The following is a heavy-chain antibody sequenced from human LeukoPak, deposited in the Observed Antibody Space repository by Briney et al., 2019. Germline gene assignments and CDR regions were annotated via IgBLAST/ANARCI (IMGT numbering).Heavy chain of an antibody. CDR2: INPNSGGT. D-gene: IGHD2-15*01. J-gene: IGHJ4*02. CDR3: ASPLRYCSGGSCYSFDY. Sequence: GASVKVSCKASGYTFTGYYMHWVRQAPGQGLEWMGWINPNSGGTNYARKFQGRVTMTRDTSISTAYMELSSLRSEDTAVYYCASPLRYCSGGSCYSFDYWGQGTLVTVSS. CDR1: GYTFTGYY. V-gene: IGHV1-2*02.